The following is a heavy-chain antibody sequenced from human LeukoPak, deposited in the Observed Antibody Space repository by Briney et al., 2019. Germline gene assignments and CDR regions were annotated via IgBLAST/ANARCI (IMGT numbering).Heavy chain of an antibody. D-gene: IGHD1-26*01. CDR1: GFTFSSYS. V-gene: IGHV3-21*01. J-gene: IGHJ6*03. Sequence: KPGGSLRLSCAGSGFTFSSYSMNWVRQAPGKGLEWVSSISSSSIYIYYGDSVKGRFTISRDNAKNSLYLQMNSLRAEDTAVYYCARAYSGRYGLGYYYMDVWGEGTTVTVSS. CDR2: ISSSSIYI. CDR3: ARAYSGRYGLGYYYMDV.